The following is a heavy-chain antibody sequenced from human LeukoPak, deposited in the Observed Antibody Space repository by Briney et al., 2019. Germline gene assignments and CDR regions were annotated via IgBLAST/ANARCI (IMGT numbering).Heavy chain of an antibody. CDR3: ARGRASYDFWSGYLFDY. CDR2: INHSGST. Sequence: PSETLSLTCAVCGGPFSGYYWSWIRQSPGKGREWIGEINHSGSTNYNPSLKSRVTISVDTSKNQFSLKLSSVTAADTAVYYCARGRASYDFWSGYLFDYWGQGTLVTVSS. CDR1: GGPFSGYY. V-gene: IGHV4-34*01. J-gene: IGHJ4*02. D-gene: IGHD3-3*01.